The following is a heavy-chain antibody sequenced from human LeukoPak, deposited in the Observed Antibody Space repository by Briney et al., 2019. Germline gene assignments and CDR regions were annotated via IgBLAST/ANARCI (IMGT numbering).Heavy chain of an antibody. D-gene: IGHD6-25*01. Sequence: SETLTLTCAVYGGSFSGYYWSWIRQPPGKGLEWIGEINHGGSTNYNPSLKSRVSISVDTSKNQFSLKLNSVTAADTAVYYCANAADYYGVDVWGQGTTVTVSS. V-gene: IGHV4-34*01. CDR3: ANAADYYGVDV. J-gene: IGHJ6*02. CDR2: INHGGST. CDR1: GGSFSGYY.